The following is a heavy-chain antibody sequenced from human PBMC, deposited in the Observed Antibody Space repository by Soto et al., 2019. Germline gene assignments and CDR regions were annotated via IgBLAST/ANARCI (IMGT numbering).Heavy chain of an antibody. Sequence: EVQLVESGGGLVQPGRSLRLSCAASGFTFDDYAMHWVRQAPGKGLEWVSGISWNSGSIGYADSVKGRFTISRDNAKNSLYLQMNSLRAEDTALYYCAKDSRRDGYNPDDAFDIWGQETMVTVSS. CDR2: ISWNSGSI. D-gene: IGHD5-12*01. J-gene: IGHJ3*02. CDR3: AKDSRRDGYNPDDAFDI. V-gene: IGHV3-9*01. CDR1: GFTFDDYA.